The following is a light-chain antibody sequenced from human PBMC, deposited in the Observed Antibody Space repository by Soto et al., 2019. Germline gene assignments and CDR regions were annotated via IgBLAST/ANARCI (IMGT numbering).Light chain of an antibody. CDR2: AAS. CDR1: HSINTSF. Sequence: EIVLTQSPGTLSLSPGDRATLSCRASHSINTSFLAWFQQKPGQAPRLLIYAASTRATGIPDRFSGSASETDFTLTINRLEPEDSAVYYCQQYDSEPVSLGPGTKVDIK. CDR3: QQYDSEPVS. J-gene: IGKJ3*01. V-gene: IGKV3-20*01.